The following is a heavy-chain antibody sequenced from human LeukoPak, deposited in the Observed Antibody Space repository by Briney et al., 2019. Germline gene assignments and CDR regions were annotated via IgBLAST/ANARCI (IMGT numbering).Heavy chain of an antibody. J-gene: IGHJ4*02. V-gene: IGHV3-23*01. Sequence: PGGSLRLSCAASGFTFSSYAMSWVRQAPGKGLEWVSAISGSGGSTYYADPVKGRFTISRDNSKNTLYLQMNSLRAEDTAVYYCANGGGAGINRPIDYWGQGTLVTVSS. D-gene: IGHD1-14*01. CDR3: ANGGGAGINRPIDY. CDR1: GFTFSSYA. CDR2: ISGSGGST.